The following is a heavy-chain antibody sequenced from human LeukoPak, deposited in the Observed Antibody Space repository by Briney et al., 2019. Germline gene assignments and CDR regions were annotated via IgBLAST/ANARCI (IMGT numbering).Heavy chain of an antibody. D-gene: IGHD6-13*01. CDR1: GFTFSSYA. V-gene: IGHV3-23*01. Sequence: PGGSLRLSCAASGFTFSSYAISWVRQAPGKGLEWVSAISGSGGSTYYADSVKGRFTISRDNSKNTLYLQMNSLRAEDTAVYYCAKPGIAAAGLNWFDPWGQGTLVTVSS. CDR3: AKPGIAAAGLNWFDP. J-gene: IGHJ5*02. CDR2: ISGSGGST.